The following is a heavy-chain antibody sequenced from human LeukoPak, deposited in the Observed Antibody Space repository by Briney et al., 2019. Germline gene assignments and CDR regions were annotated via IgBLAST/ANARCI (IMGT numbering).Heavy chain of an antibody. CDR2: IYYSGST. Sequence: SETLSLTCTVSGGSISSYYWSWIRQPPGKGLEWIGYIYYSGSTNYNPSLKSRVTISVDTSKNQFSLKLSSVTAADTAAYYCARGGIAAAGTGWFDPWGQGTLVTVSS. CDR1: GGSISSYY. D-gene: IGHD6-13*01. V-gene: IGHV4-59*01. CDR3: ARGGIAAAGTGWFDP. J-gene: IGHJ5*02.